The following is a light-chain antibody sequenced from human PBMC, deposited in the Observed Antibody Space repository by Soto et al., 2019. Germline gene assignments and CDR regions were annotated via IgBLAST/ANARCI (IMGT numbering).Light chain of an antibody. CDR2: EVS. V-gene: IGLV2-8*01. J-gene: IGLJ2*01. CDR3: SSYAGRSVV. CDR1: SSDVGGYNY. Sequence: QSALTQPPSASGSPRQSVTISYTGTSSDVGGYNYVSWFQQHPGKAPKVMIYEVSKRPSGVPDRFSGSKSGNTASLTVSGLQAEDEADYYCSSYAGRSVVFGGGTQLTVL.